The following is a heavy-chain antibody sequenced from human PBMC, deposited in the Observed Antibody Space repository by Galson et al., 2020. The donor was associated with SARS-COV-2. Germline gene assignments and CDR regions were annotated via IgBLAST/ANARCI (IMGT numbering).Heavy chain of an antibody. V-gene: IGHV3-23*01. CDR1: GFTFSSYA. CDR3: AKLAITTPRRYFDY. Sequence: GESLKISCAASGFTFSSYAMSWVRQAPGKGLEWVSAISGSGGSTYYADSVKGRFTISRDNSKNTLYLQMNSLRAEDTAVYYCAKLAITTPRRYFDYWGQGTLVTVSS. J-gene: IGHJ4*02. CDR2: ISGSGGST. D-gene: IGHD3-16*01.